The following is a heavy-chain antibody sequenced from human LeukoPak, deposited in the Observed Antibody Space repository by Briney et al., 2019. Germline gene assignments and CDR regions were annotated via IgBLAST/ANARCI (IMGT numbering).Heavy chain of an antibody. J-gene: IGHJ6*03. Sequence: PGGSLRLSCAASGFTFSNAWMSWVRQAPGKGLEWVGRIKSKTDGGTTDYAAPVKGRFTISRDDSKNTLYLQMNSLKTEDTAVYYCTTVLYYYYYYYMDVWGKGTTVTISS. CDR3: TTVLYYYYYYYMDV. CDR1: GFTFSNAW. V-gene: IGHV3-15*01. D-gene: IGHD3-10*01. CDR2: IKSKTDGGTT.